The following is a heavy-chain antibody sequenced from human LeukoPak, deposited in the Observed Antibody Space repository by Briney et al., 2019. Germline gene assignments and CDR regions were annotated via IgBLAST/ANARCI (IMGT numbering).Heavy chain of an antibody. Sequence: PSETLSHTCTVSGGSISSYYGSWIRQPPGKGLEWIGYIYYSGSTNYNPSLKSRVTISVGTSKNQFSLKLSSVTAADTAVYYCASQRGLIAAAGNYYFDKWGQGALVTVSS. CDR1: GGSISSYY. J-gene: IGHJ4*02. CDR3: ASQRGLIAAAGNYYFDK. CDR2: IYYSGST. D-gene: IGHD6-13*01. V-gene: IGHV4-59*01.